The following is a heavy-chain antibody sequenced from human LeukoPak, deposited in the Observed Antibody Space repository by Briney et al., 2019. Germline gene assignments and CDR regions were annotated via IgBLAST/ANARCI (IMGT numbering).Heavy chain of an antibody. D-gene: IGHD2-15*01. Sequence: MTGGCLSLSCAAAGFTFSNAWMSWVRQAPGEGLEWVDRIESKTDGGTTDYAAPVKGRFTISRDDSKNTLYLQMNSLKTEDTAVYYCTTEARLRYCSGGSCSPRYYYGMDVWGQGTTVTVSS. CDR2: IESKTDGGTT. J-gene: IGHJ6*02. V-gene: IGHV3-15*04. CDR1: GFTFSNAW. CDR3: TTEARLRYCSGGSCSPRYYYGMDV.